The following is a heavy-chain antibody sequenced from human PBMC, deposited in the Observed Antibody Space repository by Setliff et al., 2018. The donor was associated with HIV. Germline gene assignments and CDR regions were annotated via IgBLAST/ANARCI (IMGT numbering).Heavy chain of an antibody. Sequence: GGSLRLSCAASGVTFSSYSMNWVRQAPGKGLEWPSYISRNSDTIYYADSVKGRFTISRDNAKNSRYLQMNSLRAEDTAVYYCARLCMLYEVGYYYYYMDGWGKGTTVTVSS. CDR1: GVTFSSYS. D-gene: IGHD2-8*01. CDR3: ARLCMLYEVGYYYYYMDG. J-gene: IGHJ6*03. CDR2: ISRNSDTI. V-gene: IGHV3-48*04.